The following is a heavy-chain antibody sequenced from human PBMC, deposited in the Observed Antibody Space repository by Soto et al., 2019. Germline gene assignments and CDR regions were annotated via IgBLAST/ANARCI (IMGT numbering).Heavy chain of an antibody. CDR2: IYYSGNT. V-gene: IGHV4-30-4*01. CDR1: GGSTSSDNY. CDR3: AREGGESSDGLYYFDS. Sequence: SETLSLTCTVSGGSTSSDNYWSWIRQPPGKGLEWIGHIYYSGNTDYNPSLKSRLAISIDTSKNQFSLKRSSVTAADTAVYFCAREGGESSDGLYYFDSWGQGSLVTVSS. J-gene: IGHJ4*02. D-gene: IGHD3-16*01.